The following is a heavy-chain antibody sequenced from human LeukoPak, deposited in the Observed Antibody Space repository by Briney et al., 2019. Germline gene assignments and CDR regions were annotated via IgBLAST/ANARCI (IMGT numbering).Heavy chain of an antibody. CDR2: IYTSGST. D-gene: IGHD2-15*01. V-gene: IGHV4-39*07. CDR3: AREPTLGYCSGGSCYSWYYYYMDV. CDR1: GGSISSSSYY. J-gene: IGHJ6*03. Sequence: SETLSLTCTVSGGSISSSSYYWGWIRQPPGKGLEWIGRIYTSGSTNYNPSLKSRVTMSVDTSKNQFSLKLSSVTAADTAVYYCAREPTLGYCSGGSCYSWYYYYMDVWGKGTTVTVSS.